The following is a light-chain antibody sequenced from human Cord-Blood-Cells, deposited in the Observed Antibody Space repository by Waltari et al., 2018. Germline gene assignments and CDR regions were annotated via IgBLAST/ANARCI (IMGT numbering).Light chain of an antibody. J-gene: IGLJ3*02. CDR1: SSVVGCYNL. CDR2: EGS. Sequence: QSALTPPASVSGSPGQSITISCTGTSSVVGCYNLVPWYQQHPGKAPKLMIYEGSKRPSGVSNRFSGSKSGNTASLTISGLQAEDEADYYCCSYAGSSTWVFGGGTKLTVL. CDR3: CSYAGSSTWV. V-gene: IGLV2-23*01.